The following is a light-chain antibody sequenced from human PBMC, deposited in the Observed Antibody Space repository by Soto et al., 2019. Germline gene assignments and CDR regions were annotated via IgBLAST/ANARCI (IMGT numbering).Light chain of an antibody. J-gene: IGKJ1*01. CDR1: QTVRNNY. Sequence: EIVLTQFPGTLSLSPGERATLSCRASQTVRNNYLAWYQQKPGQAPRLLIYDASSRATGIPDRFSGSGSGTDFTLTISRLEPEDFAVYYCQQYGSSPWTFGQGTKVDIK. CDR2: DAS. CDR3: QQYGSSPWT. V-gene: IGKV3-20*01.